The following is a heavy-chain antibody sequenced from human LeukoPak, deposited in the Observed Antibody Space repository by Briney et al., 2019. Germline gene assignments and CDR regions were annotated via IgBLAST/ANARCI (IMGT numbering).Heavy chain of an antibody. CDR3: ATSSGYTYIWFDY. D-gene: IGHD2-2*02. CDR1: GGSISSNSYS. CDR2: IYYSGST. V-gene: IGHV4-39*07. J-gene: IGHJ4*02. Sequence: SETLSLTCTVSGGSISSNSYSWGWIRQPPGKGLEWIGNIYYSGSTYYNPSLKSRVTISVDTSKNQFSLKLNSVTAADTAEYYCATSSGYTYIWFDYWGQGTLVTVSS.